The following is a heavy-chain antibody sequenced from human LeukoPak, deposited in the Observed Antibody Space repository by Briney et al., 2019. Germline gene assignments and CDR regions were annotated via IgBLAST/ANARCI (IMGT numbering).Heavy chain of an antibody. CDR1: GGSFSGYY. CDR3: ARGLKSYYGSGSYWSDP. V-gene: IGHV4-34*01. J-gene: IGHJ5*02. Sequence: PSETLSLTCAVYGGSFSGYYWSWIRQPPGKGLEWIGEINHSGSTNYNPSLKSRVTISVDTSKNQFSLKLSSVTAADTAVYYCARGLKSYYGSGSYWSDPWGQGTLVTVSS. CDR2: INHSGST. D-gene: IGHD3-10*01.